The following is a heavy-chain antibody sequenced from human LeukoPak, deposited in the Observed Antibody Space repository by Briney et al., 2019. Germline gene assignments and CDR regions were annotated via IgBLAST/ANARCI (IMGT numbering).Heavy chain of an antibody. D-gene: IGHD3-10*01. CDR2: INHSGST. CDR3: AREPGSYYDY. Sequence: SETLSLTCAVYGGSFSGYYWSWIRQPPGKGLEWIGEINHSGSTNYNPSLKSRVTISVDTSKNQFSLKPSSVTAADTAVYYCAREPGSYYDYWGQGTLVTVSS. J-gene: IGHJ4*02. CDR1: GGSFSGYY. V-gene: IGHV4-34*01.